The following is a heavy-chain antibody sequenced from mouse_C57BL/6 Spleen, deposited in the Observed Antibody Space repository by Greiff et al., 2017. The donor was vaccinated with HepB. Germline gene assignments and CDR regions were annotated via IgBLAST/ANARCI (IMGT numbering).Heavy chain of an antibody. CDR1: GYTFTDYN. CDR3: ARVYYGSRNYYAMDY. CDR2: INPNNGGT. J-gene: IGHJ4*01. Sequence: EVQLQESGPELVKPGASVKIPCKASGYTFTDYNMDWVKQSHGKSLEWIGDINPNNGGTIYNQKFKGKATLTVDKSSSTAYMELRSLTSEDTAVYYCARVYYGSRNYYAMDYWGQGTSVTVSS. V-gene: IGHV1-18*01. D-gene: IGHD1-1*01.